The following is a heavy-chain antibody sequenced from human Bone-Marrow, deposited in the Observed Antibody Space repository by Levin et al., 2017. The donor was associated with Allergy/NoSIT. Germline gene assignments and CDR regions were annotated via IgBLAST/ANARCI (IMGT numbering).Heavy chain of an antibody. CDR3: ARALLRDFDWFSLDY. V-gene: IGHV1-2*02. Sequence: ASVKVSCKASGYTFTGYYMHWVRQAPGQGLEWMGLINPNSGGTHYAQKFQGRVTMTRDTSISTAYMELSRLRSDDTAVYYCARALLRDFDWFSLDYWGQGTLVTVSS. D-gene: IGHD3-9*01. J-gene: IGHJ4*02. CDR1: GYTFTGYY. CDR2: INPNSGGT.